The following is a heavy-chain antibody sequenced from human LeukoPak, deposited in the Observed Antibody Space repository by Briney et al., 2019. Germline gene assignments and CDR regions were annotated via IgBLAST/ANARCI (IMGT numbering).Heavy chain of an antibody. CDR3: AISLPGPYYYDSSAKGY. D-gene: IGHD3-22*01. CDR2: ISGSGGST. V-gene: IGHV3-23*01. Sequence: GGSLRLSCAASGFTFSSYAMSWVRQAPGKGLEWVSAISGSGGSTYYADSVKGRFTISRDKSKNTLYLQMNSLRAEDTAVYYCAISLPGPYYYDSSAKGYWGQGTLVTVSS. J-gene: IGHJ4*02. CDR1: GFTFSSYA.